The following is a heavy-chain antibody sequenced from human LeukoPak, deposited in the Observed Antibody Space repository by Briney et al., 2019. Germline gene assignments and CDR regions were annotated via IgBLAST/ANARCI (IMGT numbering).Heavy chain of an antibody. D-gene: IGHD3-22*01. J-gene: IGHJ4*02. CDR3: ARDFTMIVVVIGY. V-gene: IGHV1-2*02. CDR2: INPNSGAT. CDR1: GYTFTGYY. Sequence: ASVKVSCKASGYTFTGYYVHWVRQAPGQGLEWMGWINPNSGATNYAQKFQDRVTMTRGTSISTAYMELSSLRSDDTAVYYCARDFTMIVVVIGYWGQGTLVTVSS.